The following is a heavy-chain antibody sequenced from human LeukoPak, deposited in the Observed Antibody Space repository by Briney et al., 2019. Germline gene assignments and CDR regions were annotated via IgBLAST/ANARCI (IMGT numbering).Heavy chain of an antibody. CDR2: ISSSSSYI. D-gene: IGHD6-6*01. J-gene: IGHJ4*02. Sequence: GGSLRLSCAASGFTFSSYSMNWVRQAPGKGLEWVSSISSSSSYIYYADSVKGRFTISRDNAKNSLYLQMNSLRAEDTAVYYCARDRDIAAPPYFDYWGQGTLVTVSS. CDR1: GFTFSSYS. CDR3: ARDRDIAAPPYFDY. V-gene: IGHV3-21*01.